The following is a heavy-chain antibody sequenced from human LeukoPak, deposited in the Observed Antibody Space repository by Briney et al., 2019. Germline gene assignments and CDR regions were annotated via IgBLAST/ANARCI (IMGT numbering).Heavy chain of an antibody. D-gene: IGHD3-22*01. CDR3: ATAYYYDSSGYYYPLDAFDI. V-gene: IGHV3-23*01. J-gene: IGHJ3*02. CDR1: GFTFSSYA. Sequence: PGGSLRLSCAASGFTFSSYAMSWVRQAPGKGLEWVSAISGSGGSTYYADSVKGRFTISRDNSKNTLYLQMNSLRAEDTAVYYCATAYYYDSSGYYYPLDAFDIWGQGTMVTVSS. CDR2: ISGSGGST.